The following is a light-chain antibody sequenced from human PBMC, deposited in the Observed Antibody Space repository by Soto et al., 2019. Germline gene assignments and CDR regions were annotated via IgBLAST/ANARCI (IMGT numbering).Light chain of an antibody. CDR1: QSVSSN. CDR3: QQYNNWPPGT. V-gene: IGKV3-15*01. Sequence: EIVMTQSPATLSVSPGERATLSCRASQSVSSNLAWYQQKPGQAPRLLIYGASTRATGIPARFSGSGSGTEFTLPISSLQSEDFAVYYCQQYNNWPPGTFGQGTKVDIK. J-gene: IGKJ1*01. CDR2: GAS.